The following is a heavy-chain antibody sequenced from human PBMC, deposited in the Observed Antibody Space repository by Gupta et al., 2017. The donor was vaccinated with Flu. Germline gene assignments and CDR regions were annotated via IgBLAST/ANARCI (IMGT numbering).Heavy chain of an antibody. CDR2: ISSSSSYI. CDR1: GFTFSSYS. J-gene: IGHJ4*02. D-gene: IGHD6-19*01. V-gene: IGHV3-21*01. CDR3: ARGGAVSGGWVTYYFDY. Sequence: EVQLVESGGGLVKPGGSLRLSCAASGFTFSSYSMNWVRQAPGKGLEWVSSISSSSSYIYYADSVKGRFTISRDNAKNSLYLQMNSLRAEDTAVYYCARGGAVSGGWVTYYFDYWGQGTLVTVSS.